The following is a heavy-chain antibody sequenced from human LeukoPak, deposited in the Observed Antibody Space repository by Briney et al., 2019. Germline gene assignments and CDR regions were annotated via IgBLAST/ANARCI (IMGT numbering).Heavy chain of an antibody. CDR3: AKTSSGWYYFDY. Sequence: SGGSLRLSCAASGFTFSSYAMSWVRQAPGKGLVWVSAISGSGGSTYYADSVKGRFTISRDNSKNTLYLQMNSLRAEDTAVYYCAKTSSGWYYFDYWGQGTLVTVSS. J-gene: IGHJ4*02. D-gene: IGHD6-19*01. CDR1: GFTFSSYA. V-gene: IGHV3-23*01. CDR2: ISGSGGST.